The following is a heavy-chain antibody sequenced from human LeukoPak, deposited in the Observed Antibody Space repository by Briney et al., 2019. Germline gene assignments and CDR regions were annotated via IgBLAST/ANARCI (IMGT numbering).Heavy chain of an antibody. CDR2: IYSGGST. J-gene: IGHJ4*02. CDR1: GFPLSSNY. D-gene: IGHD3-22*01. Sequence: PGGSLRLSCAASGFPLSSNYMSWVRQAPGKGLEWVSVIYSGGSTYYADSVKGRFTISRDNSKNTLYLQMNSLRAEDTAVYYCARDHYYDSSGYYRFDYWGQGTLVTVSS. CDR3: ARDHYYDSSGYYRFDY. V-gene: IGHV3-53*01.